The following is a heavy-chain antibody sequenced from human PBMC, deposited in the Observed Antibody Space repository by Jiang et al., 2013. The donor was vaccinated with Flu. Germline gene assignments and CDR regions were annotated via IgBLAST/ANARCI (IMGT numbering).Heavy chain of an antibody. Sequence: AASGFTFSDYYMSWIRQAPGKGLEWVSYISSSGSTIYYADSVKGRFTISRDNAKNSLYLQMNSLRAEDTAVYYCARGMGSGWYYFDYWGQGTLVTVSS. J-gene: IGHJ4*02. CDR2: ISSSGSTI. D-gene: IGHD6-19*01. CDR1: GFTFSDYY. V-gene: IGHV3-11*01. CDR3: ARGMGSGWYYFDY.